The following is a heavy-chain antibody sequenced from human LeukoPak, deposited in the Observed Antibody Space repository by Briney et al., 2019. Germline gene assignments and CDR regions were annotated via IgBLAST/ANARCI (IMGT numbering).Heavy chain of an antibody. D-gene: IGHD3-3*01. V-gene: IGHV1-69*01. CDR3: ARGDLKSDWFDP. J-gene: IGHJ5*02. Sequence: GASVKVSCKASGGTFSSYAISWVRQAPGQGLEWMGGIIPIFGTANYAQKFQGRVTITADESTSTAYMELSSLRSEDTAVYYCARGDLKSDWFDPWGQGTLVIVST. CDR1: GGTFSSYA. CDR2: IIPIFGTA.